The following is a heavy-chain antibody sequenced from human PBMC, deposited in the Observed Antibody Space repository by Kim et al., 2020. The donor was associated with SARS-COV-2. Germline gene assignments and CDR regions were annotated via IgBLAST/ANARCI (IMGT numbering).Heavy chain of an antibody. J-gene: IGHJ4*02. D-gene: IGHD3-16*01. CDR2: VKGKTDGGTI. Sequence: AASGFSFTNAWMNWVRQAPGKGLEWVGRVKGKTDGGTIDYAAPVKGRFTISREDSKNTASLQMNSLKTEDTAVYYCTTDYAGGHWGQGTLVTVSS. CDR1: GFSFTNAW. V-gene: IGHV3-15*01. CDR3: TTDYAGGH.